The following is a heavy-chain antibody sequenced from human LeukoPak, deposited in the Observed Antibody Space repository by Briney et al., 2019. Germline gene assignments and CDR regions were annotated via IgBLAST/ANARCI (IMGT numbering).Heavy chain of an antibody. J-gene: IGHJ3*02. Sequence: SGGSLRLSCAASGFTFSSYWMSWVRQAPGKGPEWVANIKQDGGEKYYVDSVKGRFTISRDNAKNSLYLQMNSLRAEDTAVYYCARDAFSRISVFGVVSDAFDIRGQGTMVTDSS. V-gene: IGHV3-7*01. CDR3: ARDAFSRISVFGVVSDAFDI. CDR2: IKQDGGEK. D-gene: IGHD3-3*01. CDR1: GFTFSSYW.